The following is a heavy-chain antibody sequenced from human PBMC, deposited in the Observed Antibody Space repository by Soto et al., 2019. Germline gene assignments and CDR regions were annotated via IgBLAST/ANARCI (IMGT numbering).Heavy chain of an antibody. CDR1: GGSITSSY. Sequence: SETLSLTCTVSGGSITSSYWSWIRRPPGKGLEWIAYIYDTGISGYTPSTSYNPSLKSRVTMSVDTSKSQFSLRLTSVTAADSAVYFCAREPYLPKARNDFWGPGTLVTVSS. J-gene: IGHJ4*02. CDR2: IYDTGISGYTPST. V-gene: IGHV4-59*12. CDR3: AREPYLPKARNDF.